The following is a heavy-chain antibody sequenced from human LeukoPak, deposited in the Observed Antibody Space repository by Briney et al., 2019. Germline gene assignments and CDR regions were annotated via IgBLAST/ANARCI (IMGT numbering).Heavy chain of an antibody. D-gene: IGHD6-19*01. CDR2: ISYDGSNK. CDR3: AKGRVVAVAGMGVDY. CDR1: GFTFSSYA. V-gene: IGHV3-30-3*01. J-gene: IGHJ4*02. Sequence: GRSLRLSCAASGFTFSSYAMHWVRQAPGKGLEWVAVISYDGSNKYYADSVKGRFTISRDNSKNTLYPQMNSLRAEDTAVYYCAKGRVVAVAGMGVDYWGQGTLVTVSS.